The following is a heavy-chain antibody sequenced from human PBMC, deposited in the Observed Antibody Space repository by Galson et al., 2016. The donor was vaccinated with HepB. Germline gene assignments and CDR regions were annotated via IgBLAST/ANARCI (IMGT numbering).Heavy chain of an antibody. V-gene: IGHV3-30-3*01. CDR1: GFSFNTYA. CDR3: ARELDLWFGDSWDGGFFDL. Sequence: SLRLSCAASGFSFNTYAIRWVRQAPGKGLEWVAVISYDGTNKYYANSVKGRFTISRDNSKNTLHLQMSSLRAEDTAVYYCARELDLWFGDSWDGGFFDLWGRGTLVTVSS. J-gene: IGHJ2*01. CDR2: ISYDGTNK. D-gene: IGHD3-10*01.